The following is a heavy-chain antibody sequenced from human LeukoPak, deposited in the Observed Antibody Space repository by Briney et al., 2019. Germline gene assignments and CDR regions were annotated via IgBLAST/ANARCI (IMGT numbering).Heavy chain of an antibody. CDR1: GFTFSSYS. CDR3: ARFGAWWFDP. V-gene: IGHV3-21*01. CDR2: ISSSSSYI. D-gene: IGHD3-16*01. Sequence: GGSLRLSCAASGFTFSSYSMNWVRQAPGKELEWVSSISSSSSYIYYADSVKGRFTISRDNAKNSLYLQMNSLRAEDTAVYYCARFGAWWFDPWGQGTLVTVSS. J-gene: IGHJ5*02.